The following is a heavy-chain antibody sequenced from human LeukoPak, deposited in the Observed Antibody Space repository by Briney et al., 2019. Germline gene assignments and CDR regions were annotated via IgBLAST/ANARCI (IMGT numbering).Heavy chain of an antibody. V-gene: IGHV3-64*01. CDR2: LSTDGNRA. D-gene: IGHD6-13*01. J-gene: IGHJ4*02. CDR3: ARDRAGQQYDY. Sequence: GGSLRLSCAASGFTFATYAMHWVRQAPGKGLEFVSALSTDGNRAYYANSVRGRFTTSRDNSKNTLYLQMDTLTVEDMAIYYCARDRAGQQYDYWGQGTLVTVSS. CDR1: GFTFATYA.